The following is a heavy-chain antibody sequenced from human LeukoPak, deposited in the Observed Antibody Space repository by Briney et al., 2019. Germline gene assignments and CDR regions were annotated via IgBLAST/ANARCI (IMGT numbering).Heavy chain of an antibody. D-gene: IGHD3-22*01. CDR1: GGTFSSYA. Sequence: GASVKVSCKASGGTFSSYAISWVRQAPGQGLEWMGGIIAIFGTANYAQKFQGRVTITTDESTSTAYMELSSLRSEDTAVYYCARVRYYYDSSGYYRDWGQGTLVTVSS. J-gene: IGHJ4*02. CDR3: ARVRYYYDSSGYYRD. V-gene: IGHV1-69*05. CDR2: IIAIFGTA.